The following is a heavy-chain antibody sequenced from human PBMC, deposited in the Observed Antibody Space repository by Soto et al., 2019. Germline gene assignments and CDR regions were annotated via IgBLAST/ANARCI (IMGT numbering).Heavy chain of an antibody. Sequence: PSETLSLTCTVSGGSISSYYWSWIRQPAGKGLEWIGRIYTSGSTNYNPSLKSRVTMSVDTSKNQFSLKLSSVTAADTAVYYCARDMRFGELLYWDYWGQGTLVTVSS. CDR1: GGSISSYY. J-gene: IGHJ4*02. V-gene: IGHV4-4*07. CDR3: ARDMRFGELLYWDY. D-gene: IGHD3-10*01. CDR2: IYTSGST.